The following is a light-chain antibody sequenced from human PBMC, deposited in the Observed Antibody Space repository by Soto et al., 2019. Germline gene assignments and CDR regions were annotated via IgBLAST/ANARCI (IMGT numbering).Light chain of an antibody. CDR3: QKSYSTPWT. J-gene: IGKJ1*01. CDR1: QSISSY. V-gene: IGKV1-39*01. CDR2: AAS. Sequence: DIQRTRSPSSLSASVSDRVTITCRASQSISSYLNWYQQKPGKAPKLMIYAASSLLSGVASRFSGSGSGTDFTLAIRSLKPEDFATYYCQKSYSTPWTFGQGTTG.